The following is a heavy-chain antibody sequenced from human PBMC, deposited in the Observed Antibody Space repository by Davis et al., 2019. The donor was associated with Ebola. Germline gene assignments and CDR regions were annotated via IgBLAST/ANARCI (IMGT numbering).Heavy chain of an antibody. CDR1: RFTFSSYA. J-gene: IGHJ4*02. V-gene: IGHV3-30-3*01. CDR2: ISYDGSNK. Sequence: GGPLRPSFPPPRFTFSSYAMHRVREAPGKGLEGVAVISYDGSNKYYADSVKGRFTISRDNSKNTLYLQMNSLRAEDTAVYYCARVMGYSSSWTDYWGQGTLVTVSS. D-gene: IGHD6-13*01. CDR3: ARVMGYSSSWTDY.